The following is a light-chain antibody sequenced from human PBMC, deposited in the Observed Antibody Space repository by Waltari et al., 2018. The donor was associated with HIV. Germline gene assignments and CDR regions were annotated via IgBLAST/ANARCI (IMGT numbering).Light chain of an antibody. CDR3: QQSYSTLVT. J-gene: IGKJ4*01. Sequence: IQVTQSPSSLSASVGDSVISTCRANQSISNYLNWYQQKPGRAPNLLIYSVVNLQSGVPSRFSGSGSGTDFSLTIISPQPEDFATYYCQQSYSTLVTFGGGTKVEIK. V-gene: IGKV1-39*01. CDR1: QSISNY. CDR2: SVV.